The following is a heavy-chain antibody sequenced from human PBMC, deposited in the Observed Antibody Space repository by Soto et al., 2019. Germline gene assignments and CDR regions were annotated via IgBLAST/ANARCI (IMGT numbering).Heavy chain of an antibody. CDR1: GYSFTSYL. Sequence: GESVKISCKGSGYSFTSYLISWVRQMPWKGLDWMGRIDPSDSYISYSPSFQGHVTISIDKSNNTAYLQWSTLKASDTAVYFCARRLGKANYGMDVWGQGTTVTVCS. CDR3: ARRLGKANYGMDV. CDR2: IDPSDSYI. D-gene: IGHD1-26*01. J-gene: IGHJ6*02. V-gene: IGHV5-10-1*01.